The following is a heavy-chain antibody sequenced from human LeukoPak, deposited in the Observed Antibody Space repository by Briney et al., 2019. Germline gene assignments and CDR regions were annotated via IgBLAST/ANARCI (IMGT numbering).Heavy chain of an antibody. V-gene: IGHV4-31*03. D-gene: IGHD6-19*01. CDR2: IYYSGST. CDR3: AREGIAVAGNWFDP. Sequence: SETLSLTCTVSGGSISSGGYYWSWIRQHPGKGLEWIGYIYYSGSTYYNPSLKSRVTISVDTSKNQFSLKLSSVTAADTAVYYCAREGIAVAGNWFDPWGQGTLVTVSS. J-gene: IGHJ5*02. CDR1: GGSISSGGYY.